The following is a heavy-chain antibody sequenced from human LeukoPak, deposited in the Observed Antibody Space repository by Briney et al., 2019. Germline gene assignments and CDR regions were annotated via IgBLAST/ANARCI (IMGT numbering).Heavy chain of an antibody. CDR2: INPNSGGT. Sequence: ASVKVSCKASGYTFTGYYMHWVRQAPGQGLEWMGWINPNSGGTNCAQKFQGRVTMTRDTSTSTVYMELSSLRSEDTAVYYCARGYSREWIFFDYWGQGTLVTVSS. J-gene: IGHJ4*02. D-gene: IGHD3-3*01. CDR3: ARGYSREWIFFDY. CDR1: GYTFTGYY. V-gene: IGHV1-2*02.